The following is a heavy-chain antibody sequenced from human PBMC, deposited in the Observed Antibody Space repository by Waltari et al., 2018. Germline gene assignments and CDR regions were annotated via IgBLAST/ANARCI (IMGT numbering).Heavy chain of an antibody. J-gene: IGHJ2*01. D-gene: IGHD3-22*01. CDR3: ARGQELDYYDSSGYWYFDL. V-gene: IGHV1-69*01. CDR1: GGTFSSYA. Sequence: QVQLVQSGAEVKKPGSSVKVSCKASGGTFSSYAISWVRQAPGQGLEWMGGIIPIFGTANYEQKFQGRVTITADESTSTAYMELSSQRSEDTAVYYCARGQELDYYDSSGYWYFDLWGRGTLVTVSS. CDR2: IIPIFGTA.